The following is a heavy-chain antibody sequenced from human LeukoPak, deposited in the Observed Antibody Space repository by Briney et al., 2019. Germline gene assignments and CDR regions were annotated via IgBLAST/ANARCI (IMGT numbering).Heavy chain of an antibody. CDR3: ARTPERYDYGDYVDY. D-gene: IGHD4-17*01. CDR1: GYTFTSYG. V-gene: IGHV1-18*01. Sequence: GASVKVSCKASGYTFTSYGISWVRQAPGQGLEWMGWISAYNGNTNYAQKLQGRVTMTTDTSTSTAYMELRSLRSDDTAVYYCARTPERYDYGDYVDYWGQGTLVTVSS. J-gene: IGHJ4*02. CDR2: ISAYNGNT.